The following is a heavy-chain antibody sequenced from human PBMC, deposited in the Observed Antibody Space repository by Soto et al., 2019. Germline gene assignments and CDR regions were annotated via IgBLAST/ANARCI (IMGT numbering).Heavy chain of an antibody. CDR2: IYYSGST. J-gene: IGHJ4*02. Sequence: SETLSLTCTVSGGSISSSSYYWGWIRQAPGKGLEWIGSIYYSGSTSYNPSLKSRVTISVDTSKNQFSLKLSSVTAADTAVYYCARYYYGEIDYWAQGTLVTVSS. D-gene: IGHD4-17*01. V-gene: IGHV4-39*01. CDR1: GGSISSSSYY. CDR3: ARYYYGEIDY.